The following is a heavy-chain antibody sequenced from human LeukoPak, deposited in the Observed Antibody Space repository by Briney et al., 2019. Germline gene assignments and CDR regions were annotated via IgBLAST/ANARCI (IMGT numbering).Heavy chain of an antibody. D-gene: IGHD2-15*01. J-gene: IGHJ4*02. CDR2: ISGSGGST. V-gene: IGHV3-23*01. CDR1: GFTFSSYV. CDR3: AKDSGGGYCSGGSCYDFEY. Sequence: GGSLRLSCAASGFTFSSYVMSWVRQAPGKGLEWVSAISGSGGSTYYADSVKGRFTISRDNSKNTLYLQMNSLRAEDTAVYYCAKDSGGGYCSGGSCYDFEYWGQGTLVTVSS.